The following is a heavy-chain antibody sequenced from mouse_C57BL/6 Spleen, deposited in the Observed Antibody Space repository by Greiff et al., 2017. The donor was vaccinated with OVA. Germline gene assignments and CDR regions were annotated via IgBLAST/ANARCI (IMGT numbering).Heavy chain of an antibody. D-gene: IGHD2-3*01. CDR1: GFTFSSYA. Sequence: DVKLVESGGGLVKPGGSLKLSCAASGFTFSSYAMSWVRQTPEKRLEWVATISDGGSYTYYPDNVKGRFTISRDNAKNNLYLQMSHLKSEDTAMYYCARGGDGYYQYYFDYWGQGTTLTVSS. CDR2: ISDGGSYT. J-gene: IGHJ2*01. CDR3: ARGGDGYYQYYFDY. V-gene: IGHV5-4*03.